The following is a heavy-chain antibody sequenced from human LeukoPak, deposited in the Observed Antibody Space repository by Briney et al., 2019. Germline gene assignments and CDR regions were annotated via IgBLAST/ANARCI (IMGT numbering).Heavy chain of an antibody. J-gene: IGHJ3*02. CDR1: GVSLNNSGVG. D-gene: IGHD5-18*01. CDR2: IYWDDDK. V-gene: IGHV2-5*02. CDR3: ARSQGYSSGSFRDAYDI. Sequence: SGPTLVNPTQTLTLTCSFSGVSLNNSGVGVGWIRQPPGKTLEWLALIYWDDDKRYSPSLKSRLTISKDTSINQVVLTMTNMDSVDTATYFCARSQGYSSGSFRDAYDIWGLGTLVTVSS.